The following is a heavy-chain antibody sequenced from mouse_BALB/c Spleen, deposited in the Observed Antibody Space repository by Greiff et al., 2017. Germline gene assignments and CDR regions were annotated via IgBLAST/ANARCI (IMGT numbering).Heavy chain of an antibody. D-gene: IGHD4-1*01. Sequence: QVQLKESGAELAKPGASVKMSCKASGYTFTSYWMHWVKQRPGQGLEWIGYINPSTGYTEYNQKFKDKATLTADKSSSTAYMQLSSLTSEDSAVYYCARYGTGYYFDYWGQGTTLTVSS. CDR1: GYTFTSYW. J-gene: IGHJ2*01. CDR2: INPSTGYT. V-gene: IGHV1-7*01. CDR3: ARYGTGYYFDY.